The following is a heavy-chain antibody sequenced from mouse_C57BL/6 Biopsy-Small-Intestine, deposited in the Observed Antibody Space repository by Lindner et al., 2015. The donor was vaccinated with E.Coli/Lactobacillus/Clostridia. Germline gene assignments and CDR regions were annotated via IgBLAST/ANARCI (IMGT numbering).Heavy chain of an antibody. V-gene: IGHV1-82*01. Sequence: VQLQESGAELVKPGASVKISCKASGYAFSSSWMNWVKQRPGKGLEWIGRIYPGDGDTNYNGKFKGKATLTADKSSSIVYMQLNSLTSEDSAVYFCARSTPIDYWGQGTTLTVSS. CDR1: GYAFSSSW. CDR3: ARSTPIDY. CDR2: IYPGDGDT. J-gene: IGHJ2*01.